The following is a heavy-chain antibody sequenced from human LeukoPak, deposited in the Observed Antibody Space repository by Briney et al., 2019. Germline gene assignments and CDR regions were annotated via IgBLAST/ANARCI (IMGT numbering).Heavy chain of an antibody. J-gene: IGHJ5*02. CDR1: GFTFSSYD. CDR3: AKDWGDYDFWSGYSAMPGGFRFDR. CDR2: ISGSGGSK. Sequence: GGSLRLSCAASGFTFSSYDMSWVRQAPGKGLEWVSAISGSGGSKYYAGSVEGRFTISRDNSKNTLYLQMNRLRAEDTAVYYCAKDWGDYDFWSGYSAMPGGFRFDRWGQGTLVTVSS. D-gene: IGHD3-3*01. V-gene: IGHV3-23*01.